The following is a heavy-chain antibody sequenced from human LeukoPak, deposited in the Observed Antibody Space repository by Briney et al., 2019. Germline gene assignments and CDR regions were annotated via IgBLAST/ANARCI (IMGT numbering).Heavy chain of an antibody. V-gene: IGHV3-49*03. Sequence: QPGRSLRLSCTASGFTFGDYAMSWLRQAPGKGLEWVGFIRSKAYGGTTEYAASVKGRFTISRDDSKSIAYLQMNSLKTEDTAVYYCTRAYTQLGFDPWGQGTLVTVSS. CDR2: IRSKAYGGTT. CDR3: TRAYTQLGFDP. J-gene: IGHJ5*02. D-gene: IGHD2-2*01. CDR1: GFTFGDYA.